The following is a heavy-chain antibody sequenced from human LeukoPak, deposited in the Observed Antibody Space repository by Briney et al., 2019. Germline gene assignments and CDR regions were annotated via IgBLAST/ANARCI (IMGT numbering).Heavy chain of an antibody. V-gene: IGHV1-2*02. Sequence: GASVKVSCKTSGYTFTDYYIHWVRQAPGQGLEWMGWINPNSGGTNYAQKFQGRVTMTRDTSISTAYMELSRLRSDDTAVYYCARVLTNYYYYYMDVWGKGTTVTVSS. CDR3: ARVLTNYYYYYMDV. D-gene: IGHD4-11*01. CDR1: GYTFTDYY. J-gene: IGHJ6*03. CDR2: INPNSGGT.